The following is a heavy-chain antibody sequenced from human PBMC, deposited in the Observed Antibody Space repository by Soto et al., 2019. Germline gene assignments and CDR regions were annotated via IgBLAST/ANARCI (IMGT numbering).Heavy chain of an antibody. Sequence: GGSLRLSCAASGFTFSSYSMNWVRQAPGKGLEWVTSISSSSSYIYYADAVKGRFTISRDNAKNSLYLQMNSLRAEYMAVYYCARDSNIAYDDGSGCYLGLMVWGQGTTVTVSS. D-gene: IGHD3-10*01. CDR1: GFTFSSYS. J-gene: IGHJ6*02. CDR2: ISSSSSYI. V-gene: IGHV3-21*01. CDR3: ARDSNIAYDDGSGCYLGLMV.